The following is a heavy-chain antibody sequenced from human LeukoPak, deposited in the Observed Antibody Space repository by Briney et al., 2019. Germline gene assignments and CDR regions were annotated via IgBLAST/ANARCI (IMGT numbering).Heavy chain of an antibody. CDR2: INPNSGGT. V-gene: IGHV1-2*02. D-gene: IGHD6-6*01. Sequence: ASVKVSCKASGYTFTGYYMHWVRQAPGQGLEWMGWINPNSGGTNYAQKFQGRVTMTRDTSISTAYMELSRLRSEDTAVYYCARGSRESIAARPLFYFDYWGQGTLVTVSS. J-gene: IGHJ4*02. CDR1: GYTFTGYY. CDR3: ARGSRESIAARPLFYFDY.